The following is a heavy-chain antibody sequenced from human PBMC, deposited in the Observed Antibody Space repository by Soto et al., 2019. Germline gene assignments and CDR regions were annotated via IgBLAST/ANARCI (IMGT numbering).Heavy chain of an antibody. CDR1: GFTFSTYA. CDR3: AKGRGGLPFNY. D-gene: IGHD1-26*01. J-gene: IGHJ4*02. Sequence: SGGSLRLSCAASGFTFSTYAMSWVRQAPGKGLEWVSGIGASDVDTYYTDSVKGRFTISRDNSKNTLFLQMNSLRADDTAVYYCAKGRGGLPFNYWGQGTLVTVSS. V-gene: IGHV3-23*01. CDR2: IGASDVDT.